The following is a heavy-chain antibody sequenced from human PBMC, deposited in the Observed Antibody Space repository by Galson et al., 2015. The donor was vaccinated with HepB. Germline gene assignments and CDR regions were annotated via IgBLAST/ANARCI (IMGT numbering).Heavy chain of an antibody. CDR2: IYYSGST. J-gene: IGHJ5*02. D-gene: IGHD2-2*01. V-gene: IGHV4-39*07. Sequence: SETLSLTCTVSGGSISSSSYYWGWIRQPPGKGLEWIGSIYYSGSTYSHPSLKNRVTISIDTSKNQFSLNLNSVTAADTAVYYCARKVVVVPAAFMSDNWFDPWGQGTLVTVSS. CDR1: GGSISSSSYY. CDR3: ARKVVVVPAAFMSDNWFDP.